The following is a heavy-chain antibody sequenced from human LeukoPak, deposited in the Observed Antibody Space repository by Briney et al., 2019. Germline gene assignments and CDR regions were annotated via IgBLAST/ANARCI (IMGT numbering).Heavy chain of an antibody. Sequence: GGPLRLSCAASGLTFRSYWMSWVRQAPGKGLEWVANIKPDGREKYYVDSVKGRFTISRDNAKNSLYMQMNSLRAEDTAVYYCASGGGATRSGYAFDMWGQGTMVTVSS. CDR2: IKPDGREK. CDR3: ASGGGATRSGYAFDM. CDR1: GLTFRSYW. V-gene: IGHV3-7*01. J-gene: IGHJ3*02. D-gene: IGHD1-26*01.